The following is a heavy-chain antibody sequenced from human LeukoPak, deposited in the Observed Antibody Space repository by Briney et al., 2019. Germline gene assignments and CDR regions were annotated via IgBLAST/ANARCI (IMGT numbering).Heavy chain of an antibody. V-gene: IGHV3-74*01. Sequence: GGSLRLSCAASGLPFRSSWMHWVRQAPGKGLVWVSRITSDGTNTNYAGSVKGRFTISRDSAKNTLYLEMNSLGAEDTAVYYCARISYDSSGYFDYWGQGTLVTVSS. D-gene: IGHD3-22*01. J-gene: IGHJ4*02. CDR2: ITSDGTNT. CDR3: ARISYDSSGYFDY. CDR1: GLPFRSSW.